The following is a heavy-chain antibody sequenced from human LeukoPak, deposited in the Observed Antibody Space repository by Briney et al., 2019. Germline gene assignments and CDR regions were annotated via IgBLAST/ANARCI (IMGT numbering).Heavy chain of an antibody. D-gene: IGHD2-2*01. Sequence: GGSLRLSCAASGFTVSSNYMSWVRQAPGKGLEWVSVIYSGGSTYYADSVKGRFTISRDNSKNTLYLQMNSLRAEDTAVYYCARDGCSSTSCPNWFDPWGQGTLVTVSS. V-gene: IGHV3-66*01. CDR1: GFTVSSNY. CDR2: IYSGGST. CDR3: ARDGCSSTSCPNWFDP. J-gene: IGHJ5*02.